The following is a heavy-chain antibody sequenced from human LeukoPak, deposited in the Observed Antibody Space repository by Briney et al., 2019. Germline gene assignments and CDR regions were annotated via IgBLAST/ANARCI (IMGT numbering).Heavy chain of an antibody. CDR2: ISISSSYI. CDR3: ARVFYGSGSYVAAFDI. J-gene: IGHJ3*02. CDR1: GFTFSSYS. Sequence: GGSLRLSCAASGFTFSSYSMNWVRQAPGKGLEWVSSISISSSYIYYADSVKGRFTISRDNAKNSLYLQMNSLRAEDTAVYYCARVFYGSGSYVAAFDIWGQGTMVTVSS. D-gene: IGHD3-10*01. V-gene: IGHV3-21*01.